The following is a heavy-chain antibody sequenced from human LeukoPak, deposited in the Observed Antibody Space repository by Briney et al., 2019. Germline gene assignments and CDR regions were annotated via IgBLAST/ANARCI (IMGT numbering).Heavy chain of an antibody. J-gene: IGHJ4*02. V-gene: IGHV4-34*01. Sequence: SETLSLTCAVYGGSFSGYYWSSIRQPPGKGLEWIGEINHSGSTNYNPSLKSRVTISVDTSKNQFSLKLSSVTAADTAVYYCARVPYYDFWSGYSQGLYYFDYWGQGTLVTVSS. CDR3: ARVPYYDFWSGYSQGLYYFDY. CDR2: INHSGST. D-gene: IGHD3-3*01. CDR1: GGSFSGYY.